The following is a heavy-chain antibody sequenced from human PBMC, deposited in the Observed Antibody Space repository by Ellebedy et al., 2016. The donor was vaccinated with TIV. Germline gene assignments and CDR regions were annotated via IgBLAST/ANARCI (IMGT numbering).Heavy chain of an antibody. CDR2: IIPIFGTA. J-gene: IGHJ5*02. Sequence: SVKVSXKASRGTFSSYAISWVRQAPGQGLEWMGGIIPIFGTANYAQKFQGRVTITADESTSTAYMELSSLRSEDTAVYYCARGGAPTTVTTFDPWGQGTLVTVSS. CDR3: ARGGAPTTVTTFDP. D-gene: IGHD4-17*01. V-gene: IGHV1-69*13. CDR1: RGTFSSYA.